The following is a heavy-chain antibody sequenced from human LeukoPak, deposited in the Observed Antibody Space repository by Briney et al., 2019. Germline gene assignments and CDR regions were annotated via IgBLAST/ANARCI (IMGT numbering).Heavy chain of an antibody. Sequence: PGGSLRLSCAASGFTFSNYWMHWVRQAPGKVLVWVSRINSDGNSTRYADSVKGRFTVSRDNAKSTLYLQMNSLRVEDTAVYYCARDRAGTGSGWFDPWGQGTLVTVSS. V-gene: IGHV3-74*01. J-gene: IGHJ5*01. D-gene: IGHD6-13*01. CDR1: GFTFSNYW. CDR3: ARDRAGTGSGWFDP. CDR2: INSDGNST.